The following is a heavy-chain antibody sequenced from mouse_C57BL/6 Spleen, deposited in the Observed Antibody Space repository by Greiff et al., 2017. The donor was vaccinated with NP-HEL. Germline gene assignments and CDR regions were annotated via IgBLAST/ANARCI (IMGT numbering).Heavy chain of an antibody. CDR2: IYPGDGDT. D-gene: IGHD2-3*01. V-gene: IGHV1-82*01. CDR3: ARDDGYYVG. J-gene: IGHJ2*01. Sequence: QVQLKESGPELVKPGASVKISCKASGYAFSSSWMNWVKQRPGKGLEWIGRIYPGDGDTNYNGKFKGKATLTADKSSSTAYMQLSSLSSDDSAVYFCARDDGYYVGWGQGTTLTVSS. CDR1: GYAFSSSW.